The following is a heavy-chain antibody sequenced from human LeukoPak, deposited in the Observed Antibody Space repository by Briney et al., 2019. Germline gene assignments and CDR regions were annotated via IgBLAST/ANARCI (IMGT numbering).Heavy chain of an antibody. V-gene: IGHV3-7*01. J-gene: IGHJ4*02. CDR1: GFTFENYW. Sequence: GGSLRLSCAASGFTFENYWMSWFRQTPGKGPEWVANIKQDGSVEHYLASVKGRFTISRDNANNSLILQMNSLRDDDTALYYCARWAGVIDSWGQGTLVTVSS. CDR2: IKQDGSVE. CDR3: ARWAGVIDS. D-gene: IGHD3-10*01.